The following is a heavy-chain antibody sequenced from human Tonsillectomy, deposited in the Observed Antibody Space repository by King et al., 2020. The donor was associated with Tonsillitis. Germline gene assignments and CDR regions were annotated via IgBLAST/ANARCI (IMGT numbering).Heavy chain of an antibody. D-gene: IGHD1-14*01. Sequence: VQLVESGGGVVQPGRSLRLSCAASGFTFSSYGMHWVRQAPGKGLEWVAVISYDGSNKYYADSVKGRFTFSRDNSKNTLYLQMNSLRAEDTAVYYCAKERGTRGGRFDYWGQGTLVTVSS. CDR3: AKERGTRGGRFDY. J-gene: IGHJ4*02. CDR1: GFTFSSYG. CDR2: ISYDGSNK. V-gene: IGHV3-30*18.